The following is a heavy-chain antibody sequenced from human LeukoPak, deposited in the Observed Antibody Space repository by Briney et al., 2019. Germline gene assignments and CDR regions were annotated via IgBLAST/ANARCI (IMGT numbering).Heavy chain of an antibody. CDR3: ARGPGGGWFDP. J-gene: IGHJ5*02. CDR2: INHSGST. Sequence: SETLSLTCAVYGGFFSGYYWSWIRQPPGKGLEWIGEINHSGSTNYNPSLKSRVTISVDTSKNQFSLKLSSVTAADTAVYYCARGPGGGWFDPWGQGNLVTVSS. D-gene: IGHD3-10*01. CDR1: GGFFSGYY. V-gene: IGHV4-34*01.